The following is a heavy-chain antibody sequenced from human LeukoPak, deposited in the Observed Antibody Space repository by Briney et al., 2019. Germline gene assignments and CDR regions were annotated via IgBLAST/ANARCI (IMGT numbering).Heavy chain of an antibody. J-gene: IGHJ5*02. Sequence: SETLSLTCTVSGGSISSNNYYWGWIRQPPGKGLEWIGSIYYSGSTYYNPSLTSRVTISVDTSKNQFSLKLNSVTAADTAVYYCARLSYSSRAWFDPWGQGTLVTVSS. CDR1: GGSISSNNYY. CDR3: ARLSYSSRAWFDP. CDR2: IYYSGST. V-gene: IGHV4-39*01. D-gene: IGHD6-13*01.